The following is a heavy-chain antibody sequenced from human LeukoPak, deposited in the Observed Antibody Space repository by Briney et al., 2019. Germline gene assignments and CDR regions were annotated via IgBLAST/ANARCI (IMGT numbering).Heavy chain of an antibody. CDR3: ARDREAVAGSPS. V-gene: IGHV4-39*07. CDR1: GFTFSSYG. CDR2: IYYSGST. J-gene: IGHJ3*01. Sequence: PGGSLRLSCAASGFTFSSYGMSWVRQAPGKGLEWIGSIYYSGSTYYNPSLKSRVTISVDTSKNQFSLKLSSVTAADTAVYYCARDREAVAGSPSWGQGTMVTVSS. D-gene: IGHD6-19*01.